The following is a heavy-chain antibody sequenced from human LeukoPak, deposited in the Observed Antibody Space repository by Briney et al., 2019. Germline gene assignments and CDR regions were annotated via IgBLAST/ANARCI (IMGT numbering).Heavy chain of an antibody. CDR1: GGSISSYY. J-gene: IGHJ4*02. Sequence: SETLSLTCTVSGGSISSYYWSWIRQPPGKGLEWIGYIYYSGSTNYNPSLKSRVTISVDTSKNQFSLNLRSMTAADTAVYYCARDSLYNFWSGYYHTTYYFDYWGPGTLVTVSS. CDR3: ARDSLYNFWSGYYHTTYYFDY. V-gene: IGHV4-59*12. CDR2: IYYSGST. D-gene: IGHD3-3*01.